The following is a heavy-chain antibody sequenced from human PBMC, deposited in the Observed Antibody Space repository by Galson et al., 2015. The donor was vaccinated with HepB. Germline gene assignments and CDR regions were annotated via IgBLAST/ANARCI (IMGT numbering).Heavy chain of an antibody. CDR2: ISGSGKTT. Sequence: SLRLSCAASGFIFSSYGLSWVRQAPGKGLEWVSRISGSGKTTDYAESVKGRFTVSRDNAKNTLFLQMNSLRGEDTAVYYCAKLGTGWHIYYFEDWGQGTLVTVSS. D-gene: IGHD3/OR15-3a*01. CDR1: GFIFSSYG. J-gene: IGHJ4*02. CDR3: AKLGTGWHIYYFED. V-gene: IGHV3-23*01.